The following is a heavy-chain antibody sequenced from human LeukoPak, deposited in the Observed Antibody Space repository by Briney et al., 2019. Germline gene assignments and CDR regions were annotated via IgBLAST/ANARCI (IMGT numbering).Heavy chain of an antibody. J-gene: IGHJ3*02. CDR2: IYYSGST. V-gene: IGHV4-59*01. D-gene: IGHD6-19*01. Sequence: PSETLSLTCTVSGGSISSYYWSWIRQPPGKGLEWIGYIYYSGSTNYNPSLKSRVTISVDTSKNQFSLKLSSVTAADTAVYHCARWLGNDSGPSGAFDIWGQGTMVTVSS. CDR3: ARWLGNDSGPSGAFDI. CDR1: GGSISSYY.